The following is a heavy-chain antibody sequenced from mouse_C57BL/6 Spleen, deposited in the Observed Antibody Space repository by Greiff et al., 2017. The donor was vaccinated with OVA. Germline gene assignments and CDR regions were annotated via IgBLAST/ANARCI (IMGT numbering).Heavy chain of an antibody. V-gene: IGHV1-36*01. Sequence: EVHLVESGPVLVKPGPSVKISCKASGFTFTDYYMHWVKQSHGKSLEWIGLVYPYNGGTSYNQKFKGKATLTVDTSSSTAYMELNSLTSEDSAVYYCARGDYYGAKAYYFDYWGQGTTLTVSS. J-gene: IGHJ2*01. D-gene: IGHD1-1*01. CDR2: VYPYNGGT. CDR1: GFTFTDYY. CDR3: ARGDYYGAKAYYFDY.